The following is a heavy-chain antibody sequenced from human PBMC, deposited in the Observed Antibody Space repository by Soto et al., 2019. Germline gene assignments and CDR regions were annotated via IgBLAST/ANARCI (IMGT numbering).Heavy chain of an antibody. J-gene: IGHJ4*02. Sequence: PGGSLRLSCAASGFTFSSYAMNWVRQAPGKGLEWVSYISSSSSTIYYADSVKGRCTISRDNAKNSLYLQMNSLRAEDAAVYYCAREGWIALAGTGLSYYFDFWGQGALVTVSS. V-gene: IGHV3-48*01. D-gene: IGHD6-19*01. CDR1: GFTFSSYA. CDR2: ISSSSSTI. CDR3: AREGWIALAGTGLSYYFDF.